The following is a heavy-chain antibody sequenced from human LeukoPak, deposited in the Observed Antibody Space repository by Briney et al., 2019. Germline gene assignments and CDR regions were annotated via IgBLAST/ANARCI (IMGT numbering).Heavy chain of an antibody. CDR2: INHSGST. Sequence: PSETLSLTCAAYGGSFSGYYWSWIRQPPGKGLEWIGEINHSGSTNYNPSLKSRVTISADTSKNQFSLKLSSVTAADTAVYYCARTLITMVRGGHRYYYYGMDVWGQGTTVTVSS. CDR3: ARTLITMVRGGHRYYYYGMDV. J-gene: IGHJ6*02. V-gene: IGHV4-34*01. D-gene: IGHD3-10*01. CDR1: GGSFSGYY.